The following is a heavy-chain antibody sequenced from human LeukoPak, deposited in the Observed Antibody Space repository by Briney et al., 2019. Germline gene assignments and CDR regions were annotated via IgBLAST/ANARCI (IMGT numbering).Heavy chain of an antibody. CDR1: GFTFSSYA. V-gene: IGHV3-23*01. D-gene: IGHD3-10*01. J-gene: IGHJ4*02. CDR3: AKFPIIDYYGSGSPPDY. Sequence: GGSLRLSCAASGFTFSSYAMSWVRQAPGKGLEWVSAISGSGGSTYYADSVKGRFTISRDNSKNTLYLQMNSLRAEDTAVYYCAKFPIIDYYGSGSPPDYWGQGTLVTVSS. CDR2: ISGSGGST.